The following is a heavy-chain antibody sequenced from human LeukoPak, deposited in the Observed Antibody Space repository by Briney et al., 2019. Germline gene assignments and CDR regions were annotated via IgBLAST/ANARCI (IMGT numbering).Heavy chain of an antibody. CDR1: GGTFSSYA. CDR2: IIPIFGTA. D-gene: IGHD6-13*01. CDR3: ARDGYSSSWIPRGYYYYYMDV. V-gene: IGHV1-69*06. J-gene: IGHJ6*03. Sequence: ASVKVSCKASGGTFSSYAISWVRQAPGQGLEWMGGIIPIFGTANYAQKFQGRVTITADKSTSTAYMELSSLRSEDTAVYYCARDGYSSSWIPRGYYYYYMDVWGKGTTVTISS.